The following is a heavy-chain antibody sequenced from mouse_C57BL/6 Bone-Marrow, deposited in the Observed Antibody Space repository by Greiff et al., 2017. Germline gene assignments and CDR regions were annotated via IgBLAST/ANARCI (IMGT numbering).Heavy chain of an antibody. Sequence: VQLQQSGTVLARPGASVKMSCKTSGYTFTSYWMHWVKQRPGQGLEWIGAIYPGNSDTRYYQKFKGKAKLTAVTSASTAYMELSSLTNEDSAVYYGTCYDYDVGAWFAYWGQGTLVTVSA. J-gene: IGHJ3*01. CDR2: IYPGNSDT. CDR1: GYTFTSYW. V-gene: IGHV1-5*01. CDR3: TCYDYDVGAWFAY. D-gene: IGHD2-4*01.